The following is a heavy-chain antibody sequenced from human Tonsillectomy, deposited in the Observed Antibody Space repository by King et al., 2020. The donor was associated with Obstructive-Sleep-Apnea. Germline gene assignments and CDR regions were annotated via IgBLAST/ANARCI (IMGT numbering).Heavy chain of an antibody. J-gene: IGHJ3*01. CDR3: ARPNYRDTFDV. CDR2: IYSRGGT. V-gene: IGHV4-31*03. CDR1: GGSIRSGDYY. D-gene: IGHD5-24*01. Sequence: VQLQEPGPGLVKPSQTLSLTCSVSGGSIRSGDYYWHWIRQHPGKGLEWIGYIYSRGGTYYTPSLRSRVAMSMDTSKNQFSLRLTSVTAADTAMYYCARPNYRDTFDVWGQGTVVVVSS.